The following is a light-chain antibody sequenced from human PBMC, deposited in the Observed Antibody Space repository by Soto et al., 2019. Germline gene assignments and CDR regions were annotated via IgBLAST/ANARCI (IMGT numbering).Light chain of an antibody. Sequence: ETVLTQSPGTLSLSRGERATLSCRASQSVSSNLAWYQQKPGQAPRLLIYGASTRATGIPARFSGSGSGTEFTLTISSLQSEDFEVYYCQQYNNWPPISFGQGTRWRL. V-gene: IGKV3-15*01. CDR2: GAS. CDR3: QQYNNWPPIS. J-gene: IGKJ5*01. CDR1: QSVSSN.